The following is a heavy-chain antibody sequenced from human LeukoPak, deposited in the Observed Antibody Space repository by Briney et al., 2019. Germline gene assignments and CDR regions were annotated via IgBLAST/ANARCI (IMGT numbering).Heavy chain of an antibody. CDR1: GGTFSSYA. V-gene: IGHV1-69*13. CDR2: IIPIFGTA. J-gene: IGHJ6*02. Sequence: SVKVSCKASGGTFSSYAISWVRQAPGQGLEWMGGIIPIFGTANYAQKFQGRVTITADESTGTAYMELSSLRSEDTAVYYCAREDCGGDCYSYYYYYGMDVWGQGTTVTVSS. CDR3: AREDCGGDCYSYYYYYGMDV. D-gene: IGHD2-21*02.